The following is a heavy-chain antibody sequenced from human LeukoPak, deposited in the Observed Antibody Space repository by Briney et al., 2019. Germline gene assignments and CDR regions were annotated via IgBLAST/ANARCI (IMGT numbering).Heavy chain of an antibody. V-gene: IGHV1-69*13. D-gene: IGHD2-15*01. CDR2: IIPIFGTA. J-gene: IGHJ3*02. CDR1: GGTFSSYA. Sequence: GASVKVSCKASGGTFSSYAINWVRQAPGQGLEWMGGIIPIFGTANYAQKFQGRVTITADESTSTAYMELSSLRSGDTAVYYCALHGFRGALSRDAFDIWGQGTMVTVSS. CDR3: ALHGFRGALSRDAFDI.